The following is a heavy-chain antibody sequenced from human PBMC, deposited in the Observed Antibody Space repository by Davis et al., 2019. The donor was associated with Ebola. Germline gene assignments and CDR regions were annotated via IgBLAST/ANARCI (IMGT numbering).Heavy chain of an antibody. Sequence: GGSLRLSCAASGFTFSSYEMNWVRQAPGKGLEWVAVISYDGSNKYYADSVKGRFTISRDNSKNTLYLQMNSLRAEDTAVYYCASATYGGNDYWGQGTLVTVSS. CDR3: ASATYGGNDY. CDR2: ISYDGSNK. V-gene: IGHV3-30-3*01. D-gene: IGHD4-23*01. J-gene: IGHJ4*02. CDR1: GFTFSSYE.